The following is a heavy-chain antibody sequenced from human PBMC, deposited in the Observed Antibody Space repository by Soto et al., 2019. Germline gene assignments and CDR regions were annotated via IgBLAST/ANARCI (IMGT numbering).Heavy chain of an antibody. CDR3: ARRGDSSGYYMGGAFDI. CDR1: GGSISSSNW. Sequence: SETLSLTCAVSGGSISSSNWWSWVRQPPGKGLEWVGEIYHSGSTNYNPSLKSRVTISVDKSKNQFSLKLSSVTAADTAVYYCARRGDSSGYYMGGAFDIWGQGTMVTVSS. CDR2: IYHSGST. J-gene: IGHJ3*02. D-gene: IGHD3-22*01. V-gene: IGHV4-4*02.